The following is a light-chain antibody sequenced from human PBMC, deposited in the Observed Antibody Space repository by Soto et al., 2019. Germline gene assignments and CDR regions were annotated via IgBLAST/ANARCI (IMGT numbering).Light chain of an antibody. J-gene: IGKJ5*01. CDR3: QQYNTFPIT. CDR2: KAS. V-gene: IGKV1-5*03. CDR1: QSISSW. Sequence: DIQVTQSPSTLSASIGDRVTITCRASQSISSWLAWYQQKSGKAPKLLIYKASSLESEVPSRFSGSGSGTEFTLTISSLQPDDFATYYCQQYNTFPITFGQGTRLEI.